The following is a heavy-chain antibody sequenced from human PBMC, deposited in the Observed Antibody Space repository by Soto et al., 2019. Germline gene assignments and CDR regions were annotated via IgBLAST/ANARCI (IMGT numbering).Heavy chain of an antibody. CDR2: ISWNSGNI. V-gene: IGHV3-9*01. J-gene: IGHJ4*02. D-gene: IGHD2-2*01. Sequence: EVQLVESGGGLVQPGMSLRLSCPASSFTFGDYAMHWVRQAPEKGLEWVSCISWNSGNIVYVDSVEGRFTISRDNAKNSLYLQMNSLRPEDTAFYYCAKGYTTSCFAHFDFWGQGALVTVSS. CDR3: AKGYTTSCFAHFDF. CDR1: SFTFGDYA.